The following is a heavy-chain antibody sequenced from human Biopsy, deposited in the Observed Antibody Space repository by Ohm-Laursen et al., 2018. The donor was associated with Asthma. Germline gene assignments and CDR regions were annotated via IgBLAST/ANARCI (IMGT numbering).Heavy chain of an antibody. CDR2: VHSTGST. V-gene: IGHV4-59*01. CDR1: PGSINDYY. J-gene: IGHJ4*02. Sequence: GTLSLTCTVSPGSINDYYWNWIRQFPGKGLGWIGYVHSTGSTRFNPSLKSRLTISVDTSVDQVSLKLTSVTAADTAVYYCARATSTWSQSGPHYFDHWGQGTLVTVSP. CDR3: ARATSTWSQSGPHYFDH. D-gene: IGHD6-13*01.